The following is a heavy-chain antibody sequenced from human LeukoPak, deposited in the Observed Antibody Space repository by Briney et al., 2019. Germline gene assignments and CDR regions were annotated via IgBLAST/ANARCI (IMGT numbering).Heavy chain of an antibody. Sequence: GGSLRLSCAASGITLSSYAMTWVRQAPGKGLEWVSAISGGGDSTYYADSVRGRFTISRDNSKSTLYLQMNSLRVEDTAVYYCAEVGNYYGSGSYYPHWGQGTLVTVSS. V-gene: IGHV3-23*01. J-gene: IGHJ4*02. CDR3: AEVGNYYGSGSYYPH. CDR2: ISGGGDST. CDR1: GITLSSYA. D-gene: IGHD3-10*01.